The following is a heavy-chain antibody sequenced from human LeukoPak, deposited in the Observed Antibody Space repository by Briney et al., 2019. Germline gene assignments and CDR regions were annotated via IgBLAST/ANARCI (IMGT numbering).Heavy chain of an antibody. CDR1: GGSISSSSYY. CDR2: IYYSGST. J-gene: IGHJ4*02. V-gene: IGHV4-39*01. CDR3: ARHLWFGEFPTTPFGY. Sequence: SETLSLTCTVSGGSISSSSYYWGWIRQPPGKGLEWIGSIYYSGSTYYNPSLKSRVTISVDTSKNQFSLKLSSVTAADTAVYYCARHLWFGEFPTTPFGYWGQGILVTVSS. D-gene: IGHD3-10*01.